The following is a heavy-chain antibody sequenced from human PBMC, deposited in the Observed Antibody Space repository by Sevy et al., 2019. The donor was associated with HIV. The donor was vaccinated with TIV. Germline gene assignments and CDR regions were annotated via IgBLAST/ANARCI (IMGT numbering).Heavy chain of an antibody. CDR1: GYTFTRYG. V-gene: IGHV1-18*01. CDR3: ARDRNNYDSSGYPKGMDV. CDR2: ISAYNDYT. Sequence: ASVKVSCKASGYTFTRYGISWVRQAPGQGLEWMGWISAYNDYTNYVQTLQGRVTMTTDTSTSIAYLELRSLRSDDTAVYDGARDRNNYDSSGYPKGMDVWGQGTTVTVSS. D-gene: IGHD3-22*01. J-gene: IGHJ6*02.